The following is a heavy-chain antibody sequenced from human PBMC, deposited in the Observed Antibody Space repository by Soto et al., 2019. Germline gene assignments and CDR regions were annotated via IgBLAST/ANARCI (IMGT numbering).Heavy chain of an antibody. CDR2: IYYSGST. CDR3: ARHLPNIILRGLWGRGDSSYYYMHA. CDR1: GDSISSNSYY. Sequence: SETLSLTCTVSGDSISSNSYYWGWIRQPPGKGLEWIGTIYYSGSTYYNPPLKSRVTISVDTSKNQFSLRLSSVTAADTAVYYCARHLPNIILRGLWGRGDSSYYYMHAWGTGTTVTVSS. D-gene: IGHD3-10*01. J-gene: IGHJ6*03. V-gene: IGHV4-39*01.